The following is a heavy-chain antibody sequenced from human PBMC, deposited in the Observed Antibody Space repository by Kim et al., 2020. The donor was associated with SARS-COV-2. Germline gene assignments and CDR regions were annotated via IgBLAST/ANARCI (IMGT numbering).Heavy chain of an antibody. V-gene: IGHV4-39*01. Sequence: SETLSLTCTVSGGSISSSSYYWGWIRQPPGKGLEWIGSIYYTGTTYYNPSLKSRVTTSVDTSKNQFSLKLSSVTAADTAVYFCARLIFLWFALDYWGQGTLVNVPS. J-gene: IGHJ4*02. CDR3: ARLIFLWFALDY. CDR2: IYYTGTT. CDR1: GGSISSSSYY. D-gene: IGHD3-10*01.